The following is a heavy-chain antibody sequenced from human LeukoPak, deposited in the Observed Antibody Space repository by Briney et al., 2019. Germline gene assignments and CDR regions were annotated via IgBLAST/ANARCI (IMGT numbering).Heavy chain of an antibody. V-gene: IGHV3-30*04. D-gene: IGHD6-19*01. CDR1: GFNFDNFA. J-gene: IGHJ4*02. CDR2: ISHDGRTK. Sequence: PGGSLRLSCVVSGFNFDNFAMHWVRQPLGKGLEWVAVISHDGRTKYYADSMKGRITISRDNSKNTLFLQMNSLRAEDTAVYYCANRKSIAVAGQFDYWGQGTLVTVSS. CDR3: ANRKSIAVAGQFDY.